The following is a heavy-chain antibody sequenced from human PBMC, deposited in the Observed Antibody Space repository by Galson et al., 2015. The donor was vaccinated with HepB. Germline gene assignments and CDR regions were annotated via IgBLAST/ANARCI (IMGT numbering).Heavy chain of an antibody. CDR1: GFTFSSYS. CDR3: ARDLRIVGATDYYYGMDV. V-gene: IGHV3-48*02. Sequence: SLRLSCAASGFTFSSYSMNWVRQAPGKGLEWIAYISSSSSLVYYTDSVKGRFTISRDNAKNSLYLQTSSLRDEDTAVYYCARDLRIVGATDYYYGMDVWGQGTTVTVSS. J-gene: IGHJ6*02. D-gene: IGHD1-26*01. CDR2: ISSSSSLV.